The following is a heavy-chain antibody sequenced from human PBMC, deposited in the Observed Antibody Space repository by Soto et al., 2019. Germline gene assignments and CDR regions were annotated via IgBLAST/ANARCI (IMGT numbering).Heavy chain of an antibody. D-gene: IGHD1-26*01. CDR1: GITFGSRA. Sequence: PGGSLRLSCVASGITFGSRAMRWVRQAPGEGMDRVSSLTDSGGDAKYADYVRARFTISRDSSKNSLYLQMSSLRAEDMAVNYFASGSTDSYQWVRIFVFWCRGALVTV. J-gene: IGHJ4*02. V-gene: IGHV3-23*01. CDR3: ASGSTDSYQWVRIFVF. CDR2: LTDSGGDA.